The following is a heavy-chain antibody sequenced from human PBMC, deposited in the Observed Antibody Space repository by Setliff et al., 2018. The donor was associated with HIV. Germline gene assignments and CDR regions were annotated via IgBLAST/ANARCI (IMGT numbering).Heavy chain of an antibody. J-gene: IGHJ5*02. CDR2: IDDSGSI. V-gene: IGHV4-34*01. CDR1: TESLTRYD. D-gene: IGHD3-10*01. Sequence: NPSETLSLTCAVYTESLTRYDWAWIRQSPEKGLEWIGEIDDSGSIIYNPSLQSRVTMSVDTSKNQFSLKVRSLTAADTGLYYCARVKSIKTTLVRLWPRFDLWGQGTQVTV. CDR3: ARVKSIKTTLVRLWPRFDL.